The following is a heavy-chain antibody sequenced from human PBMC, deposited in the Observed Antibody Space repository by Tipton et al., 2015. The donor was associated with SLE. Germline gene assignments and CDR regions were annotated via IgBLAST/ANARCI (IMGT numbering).Heavy chain of an antibody. J-gene: IGHJ6*03. CDR2: IYSGGST. CDR1: GGSISSSSYY. V-gene: IGHV3-53*01. CDR3: AKVTGGYYDSRDLPYYYYYMDV. D-gene: IGHD3-22*01. Sequence: LSLTCTVSGGSISSSSYYWGWIRQPPGKGLEWVSIIYSGGSTYYADSVKGRFTVSRGTSKNTLYLQMNSLRAEDTAVYYCAKVTGGYYDSRDLPYYYYYMDVWGKGTTVTVSS.